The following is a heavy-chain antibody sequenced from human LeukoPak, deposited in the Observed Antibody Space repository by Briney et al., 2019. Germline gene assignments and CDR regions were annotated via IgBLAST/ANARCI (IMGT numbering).Heavy chain of an antibody. Sequence: QSGGSLRLSCAASGFTFSSYGMHWVRQAPGKGLEWVAVISYDGSNKYYADSVKGRFTISRDNSKNTLYLQMNSLRAEDAAVNYCAKVAVVTAILYYFDYWGQGTLVTVSS. J-gene: IGHJ4*02. V-gene: IGHV3-30*18. CDR2: ISYDGSNK. CDR3: AKVAVVTAILYYFDY. CDR1: GFTFSSYG. D-gene: IGHD2-21*02.